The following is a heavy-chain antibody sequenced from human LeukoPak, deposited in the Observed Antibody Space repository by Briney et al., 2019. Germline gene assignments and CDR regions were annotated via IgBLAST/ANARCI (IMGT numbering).Heavy chain of an antibody. Sequence: SVKVSCKASGGTFSSYAISWVRQAPGQGLEWMGRIIPILGIANYAQKFQGRVTITADKSTSTAYMELSSLRSEDTAVYYCAREAIEMVTTSYYYYGMDVWGQGTTVTVSS. CDR3: AREAIEMVTTSYYYYGMDV. D-gene: IGHD5-24*01. CDR1: GGTFSSYA. J-gene: IGHJ6*02. V-gene: IGHV1-69*04. CDR2: IIPILGIA.